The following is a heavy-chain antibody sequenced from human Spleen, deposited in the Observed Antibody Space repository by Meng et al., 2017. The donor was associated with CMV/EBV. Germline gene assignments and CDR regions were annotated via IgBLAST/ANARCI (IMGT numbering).Heavy chain of an antibody. J-gene: IGHJ4*02. Sequence: GESLKISCTTSGFTFRKYAMSWVRQAPGKGLEWVSGINDKGNSTYYIDSVKGRFSISRDNSRNMVYLQMNSLRSDDTAVYYCAKLTPDYWGQGTLVTVSS. CDR3: AKLTPDY. V-gene: IGHV3-23*01. CDR2: INDKGNST. CDR1: GFTFRKYA.